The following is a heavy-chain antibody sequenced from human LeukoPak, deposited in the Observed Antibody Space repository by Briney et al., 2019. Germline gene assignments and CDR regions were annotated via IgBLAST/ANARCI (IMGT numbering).Heavy chain of an antibody. J-gene: IGHJ4*02. CDR3: ARGNSGFIDS. Sequence: SQTLSLTCVISGDSVSSNSAAWNWIRQSPSRGLEWLGRTYYRSKWYSHYAVAVSSRITINPDTSKNQFSLQLNSVTPEDTAVYYCARGNSGFIDSWGQGTLVTVSS. CDR2: TYYRSKWYS. D-gene: IGHD6-19*01. CDR1: GDSVSSNSAA. V-gene: IGHV6-1*01.